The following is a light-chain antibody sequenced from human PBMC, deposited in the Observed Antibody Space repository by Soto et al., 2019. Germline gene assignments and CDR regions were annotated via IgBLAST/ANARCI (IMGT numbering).Light chain of an antibody. CDR1: QDIRYF. Sequence: DIQMTQSPSSLSASVGDRVTLTCQASQDIRYFLNWYQQKPGKAPKLLIYDASNLEIGVPSRFSGGGSGTEFTFTITSLQPEDVATYYCQQYDSLLYPFGQGTKVEI. V-gene: IGKV1-33*01. CDR2: DAS. CDR3: QQYDSLLYP. J-gene: IGKJ2*01.